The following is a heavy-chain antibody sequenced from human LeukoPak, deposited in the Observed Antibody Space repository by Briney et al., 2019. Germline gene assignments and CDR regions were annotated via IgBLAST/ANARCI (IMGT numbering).Heavy chain of an antibody. Sequence: ASVKVSCKASGYTFTGYYMHWVRQAPGQGLEWMGWINPNSGGTNYAQKFQGRVTMTRDTSISTAYMELNRLRSDDTAVYYCARDIDVAAAGIHYYYYMDVWGKGTTVTVSS. J-gene: IGHJ6*03. CDR1: GYTFTGYY. CDR2: INPNSGGT. D-gene: IGHD6-13*01. V-gene: IGHV1-2*02. CDR3: ARDIDVAAAGIHYYYYMDV.